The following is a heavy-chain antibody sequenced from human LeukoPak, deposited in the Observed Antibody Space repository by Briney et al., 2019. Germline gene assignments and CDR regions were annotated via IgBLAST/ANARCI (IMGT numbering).Heavy chain of an antibody. V-gene: IGHV4-59*08. D-gene: IGHD7-27*01. CDR1: GGSISRYY. CDR3: ARRRRTGDGPVAFDI. CDR2: IYYSGST. J-gene: IGHJ3*02. Sequence: SETLSLTCTVSGGSISRYYWSWIRQPPGKGLEWIGYIYYSGSTNYNPSLKSRVTISVDTSKNQFSLKLSSVTAADTAVYYCARRRRTGDGPVAFDIWGQGTMVTVSS.